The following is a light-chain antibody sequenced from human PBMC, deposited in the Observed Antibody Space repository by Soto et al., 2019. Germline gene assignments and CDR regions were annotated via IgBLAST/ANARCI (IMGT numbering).Light chain of an antibody. J-gene: IGKJ4*01. CDR2: GAS. Sequence: EIVLTQSPGTLSLSPGEGATLSCRASQTISRSLLAWFQHKPGQAPRLLIYGASSRATGIPDRFSGSGSGTDFTLTINRLEPEDFAVYFCQQYSDSPLTFGGGTKVEIK. CDR3: QQYSDSPLT. V-gene: IGKV3-20*01. CDR1: QTISRSL.